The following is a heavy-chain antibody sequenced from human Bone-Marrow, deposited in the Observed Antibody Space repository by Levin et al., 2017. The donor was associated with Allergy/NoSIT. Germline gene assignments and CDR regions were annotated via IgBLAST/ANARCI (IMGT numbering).Heavy chain of an antibody. Sequence: GESLKISCAASGLTISSYAMTWVRQAPGKGLEWVSSITPSGSNTYSADSVKGRFTISRDNSNNTLHLQMNSLRAEDTAMYYCARIVGVSWSGYEAGGYFEVWGRGTLVTVSS. D-gene: IGHD3-3*01. V-gene: IGHV3-23*01. CDR2: ITPSGSNT. CDR3: ARIVGVSWSGYEAGGYFEV. J-gene: IGHJ2*01. CDR1: GLTISSYA.